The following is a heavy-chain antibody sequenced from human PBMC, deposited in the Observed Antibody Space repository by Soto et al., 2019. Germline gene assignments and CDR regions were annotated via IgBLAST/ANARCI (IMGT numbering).Heavy chain of an antibody. D-gene: IGHD3-10*01. J-gene: IGHJ4*02. V-gene: IGHV1-18*04. CDR3: AREIEHGRGFGELQGLDY. CDR1: GYTFTSYG. Sequence: QVQMVQSGAEVKKPGASVKVSCKASGYTFTSYGISWVRQAPGQGLEWMGWISAYNGNTNYAQKLQGRVTMTTDTSTSTAYMELRSMRSDDTAVYYCAREIEHGRGFGELQGLDYWGQGTLVTVSS. CDR2: ISAYNGNT.